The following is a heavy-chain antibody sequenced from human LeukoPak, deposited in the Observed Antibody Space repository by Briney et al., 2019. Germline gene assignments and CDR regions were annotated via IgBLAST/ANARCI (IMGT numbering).Heavy chain of an antibody. V-gene: IGHV1-2*02. CDR3: ARDRTGTDAFDI. D-gene: IGHD7-27*01. CDR1: GYTFTGYY. CDR2: INPNSGGT. J-gene: IGHJ3*02. Sequence: ASVKVSCKACGYTFTGYYMHWVRLAPGQGLEWMGWINPNSGGTNYAQKFQGRVTMTRDTSISTAYMELSRLRSDDTAVYYCARDRTGTDAFDIWGQGTMVTVSS.